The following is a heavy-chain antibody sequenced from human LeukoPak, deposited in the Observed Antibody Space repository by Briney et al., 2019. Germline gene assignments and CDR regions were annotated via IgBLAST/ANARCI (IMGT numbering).Heavy chain of an antibody. Sequence: PPGGSLRLSCAASGFTFSSYAMSWVRQAPGKGLEWVSAISGSGGSTYYADSVKGRFIISRDNSKNTLYLQMNSLRAEDTAVYYCAKDSSGWYSAIDYWGQGTLVTVSS. CDR3: AKDSSGWYSAIDY. CDR1: GFTFSSYA. D-gene: IGHD6-19*01. CDR2: ISGSGGST. V-gene: IGHV3-23*01. J-gene: IGHJ4*02.